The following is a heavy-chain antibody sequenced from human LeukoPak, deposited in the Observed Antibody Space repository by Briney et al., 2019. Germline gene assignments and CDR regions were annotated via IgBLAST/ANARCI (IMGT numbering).Heavy chain of an antibody. D-gene: IGHD2-15*01. CDR2: ISSSSSTI. V-gene: IGHV3-48*01. CDR3: AKGSVSGGSCYLFDY. Sequence: GGSLRLSCAASGFTFSSYSMNWVRQAPGKGLEWVSYISSSSSTIYYADSVKGRFTISRDNAKNSLYLQMNSLRAEDTAVYYCAKGSVSGGSCYLFDYWGQGTLVTVSS. CDR1: GFTFSSYS. J-gene: IGHJ4*02.